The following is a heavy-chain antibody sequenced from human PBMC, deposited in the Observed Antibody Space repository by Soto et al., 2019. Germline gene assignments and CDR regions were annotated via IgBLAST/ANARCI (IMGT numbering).Heavy chain of an antibody. CDR1: GFTFSSYG. CDR2: IWYDGSNK. CDR3: AKVLRGYDDYYGMDV. V-gene: IGHV3-30*02. D-gene: IGHD5-12*01. J-gene: IGHJ6*02. Sequence: GGSLRLSCAASGFTFSSYGMHWVRQAPGKGLEWVAVIWYDGSNKYYADSVKGRFTISRDNSKNTLYLQMNSLRAEDTAVYYCAKVLRGYDDYYGMDVWGQGTTVTVSS.